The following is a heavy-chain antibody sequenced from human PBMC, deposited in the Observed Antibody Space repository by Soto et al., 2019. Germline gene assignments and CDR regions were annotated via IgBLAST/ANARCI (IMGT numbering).Heavy chain of an antibody. J-gene: IGHJ4*02. CDR3: TTDPGDYEDF. V-gene: IGHV3-15*01. CDR1: GITFVNAW. CDR2: IKNKADGGTA. Sequence: NPGGSLRLSCAASGITFVNAWMSWVRQAPGKGLEWVGRIKNKADGGTADYAAPVRGRFTISRDDSKNTLFLQMNNLETEDTAVYYCTTDPGDYEDFWGRGTLVTVSS. D-gene: IGHD4-17*01.